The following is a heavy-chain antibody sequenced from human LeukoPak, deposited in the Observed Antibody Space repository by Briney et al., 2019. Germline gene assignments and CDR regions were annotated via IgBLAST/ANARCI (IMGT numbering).Heavy chain of an antibody. CDR2: IYYSGGT. CDR3: ACYSAPGGWGVFDY. J-gene: IGHJ4*02. CDR1: GGSIRRYY. D-gene: IGHD1-26*01. V-gene: IGHV4-59*08. Sequence: SETLSLTCTVSGGSIRRYYWSWIRQTPGKGLEWIGYIYYSGGTKYNPSLKSRVFMSLDTSRNQFSLKLTSVTAADTAVYYCACYSAPGGWGVFDYWGQGTLVTVSS.